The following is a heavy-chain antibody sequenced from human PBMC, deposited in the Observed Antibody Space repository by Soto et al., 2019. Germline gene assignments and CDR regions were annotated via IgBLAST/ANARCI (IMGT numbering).Heavy chain of an antibody. J-gene: IGHJ4*02. V-gene: IGHV1-45*02. CDR2: ITPFNGNT. D-gene: IGHD6-19*01. Sequence: SVKVSCKASGYTLTYRYLHWVRQAPGQALEWMGWITPFNGNTNYAQKFQDRVTITRDRSMSTAYMELSSLRSEDTAMYYCATSTPYSSGCDYWGQGTLVTVSS. CDR3: ATSTPYSSGCDY. CDR1: GYTLTYRY.